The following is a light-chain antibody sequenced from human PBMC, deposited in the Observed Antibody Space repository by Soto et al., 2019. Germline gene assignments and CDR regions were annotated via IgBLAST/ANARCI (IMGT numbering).Light chain of an antibody. CDR2: AAS. Sequence: DIQMTQSPSSLSASVGDRVTITCRASQSISSYLNWYQQKPGKAPKLLIYAASSLQSGVPSRFSGSGSGTDFTLTISSLQPEDFVTYYCQQSYSTPLDFGQGTRLEIK. J-gene: IGKJ5*01. CDR1: QSISSY. CDR3: QQSYSTPLD. V-gene: IGKV1-39*01.